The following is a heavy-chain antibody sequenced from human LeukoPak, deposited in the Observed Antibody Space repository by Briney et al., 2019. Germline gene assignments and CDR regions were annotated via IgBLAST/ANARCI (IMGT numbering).Heavy chain of an antibody. V-gene: IGHV3-23*01. CDR1: GFTFSNFA. J-gene: IGHJ4*02. Sequence: GGSLRLSCAASGFTFSNFAMSWVRQTPEKGLEWVSAISGSDGRLFYADSVRGRFTISRDNSKNTLSLQMNSLRADDTAVYFCAKESPYSPNRLYYFDYWGQGTLVTVSS. CDR3: AKESPYSPNRLYYFDY. CDR2: ISGSDGRL. D-gene: IGHD2-21*01.